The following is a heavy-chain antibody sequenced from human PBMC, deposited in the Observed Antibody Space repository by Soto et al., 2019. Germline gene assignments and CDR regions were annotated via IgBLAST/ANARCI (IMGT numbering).Heavy chain of an antibody. V-gene: IGHV5-51*01. CDR2: IYPGDSAP. CDR3: ARRGRAYYGMDV. D-gene: IGHD3-10*01. CDR1: GYSFTRYW. J-gene: IGHJ6*02. Sequence: PGESLKISCTGSGYSFTRYWLAWVRQIPGKGLEGLGLIYPGDSAPRYSPSFQGQVPISADQAISTAYLQWSSLKASDTAMYDGARRGRAYYGMDVWGQGATVTVS.